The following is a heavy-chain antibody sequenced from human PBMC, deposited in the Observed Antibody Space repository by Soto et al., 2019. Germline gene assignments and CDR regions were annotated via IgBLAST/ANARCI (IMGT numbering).Heavy chain of an antibody. V-gene: IGHV3-23*01. D-gene: IGHD3-22*01. CDR1: GFTLGSYD. Sequence: VGSLRLSCAVSGFTLGSYDMTWVRQAPVKVLEWVSTISGSDGSPYYADSVKGRFTISRDNAKNSLYLQMNSLRAEDTAVYYCARDRRYYYDSSGLAPYYYYGMDVWGQGTTVTVSS. J-gene: IGHJ6*02. CDR2: ISGSDGSP. CDR3: ARDRRYYYDSSGLAPYYYYGMDV.